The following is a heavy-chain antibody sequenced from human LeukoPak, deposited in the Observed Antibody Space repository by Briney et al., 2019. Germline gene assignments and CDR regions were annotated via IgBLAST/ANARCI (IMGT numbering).Heavy chain of an antibody. CDR3: TRIAAAGFDC. CDR2: IKQDGSEK. J-gene: IGHJ4*02. D-gene: IGHD6-13*01. V-gene: IGHV3-7*01. Sequence: GGSLRLSCAASGLTFSSYWMSWVRQAPGKGLEWVANIKQDGSEKYYVDSVKGRLTISRDNAKNSLYLQMNSLRAEDTAVYYCTRIAAAGFDCWGQGTLVTVSS. CDR1: GLTFSSYW.